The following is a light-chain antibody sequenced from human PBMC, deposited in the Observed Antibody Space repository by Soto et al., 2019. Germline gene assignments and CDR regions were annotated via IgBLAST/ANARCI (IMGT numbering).Light chain of an antibody. J-gene: IGKJ4*01. CDR3: QQRSNWPLT. V-gene: IGKV3-11*01. CDR1: QSVSSY. Sequence: EIVLTQSPATLSLSPGERATLSCRASQSVSSYLAWYQQKPGQAPRLLIYDASNRATGIPARFSGSGSGTVFTLTSSSLEPEDVAVYYRQQRSNWPLTFGGGTKVEIK. CDR2: DAS.